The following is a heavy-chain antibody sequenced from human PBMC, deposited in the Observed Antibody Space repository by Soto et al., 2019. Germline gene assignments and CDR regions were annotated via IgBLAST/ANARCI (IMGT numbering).Heavy chain of an antibody. Sequence: QLQLQESGPGLVKPSETLSLTCTVSGGSISSSSYYWGWIRQPPGKGLEWIGSIYYSGSTYYNPSLKSRVTISVDTSKNQFSLKLSSVTAADTAVYYCARPAPDIVVVPAAMPAITDYYYMDVWGKGTTVTVSS. D-gene: IGHD2-2*01. CDR3: ARPAPDIVVVPAAMPAITDYYYMDV. CDR1: GGSISSSSYY. CDR2: IYYSGST. V-gene: IGHV4-39*01. J-gene: IGHJ6*03.